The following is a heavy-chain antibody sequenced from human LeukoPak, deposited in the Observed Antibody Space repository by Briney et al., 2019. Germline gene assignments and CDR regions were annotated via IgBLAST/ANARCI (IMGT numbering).Heavy chain of an antibody. CDR1: GYTLTELS. Sequence: GASVKVSCKVSGYTLTELSIHWVRQAPGKGLEWMGGFDPEDGETIYAQKFQGRVTMTEDTSTDTAYMELSSLRSEDTAVYYCATVIPGDDAVAFDYWGQGTLVTVSS. V-gene: IGHV1-24*01. D-gene: IGHD2-15*01. CDR3: ATVIPGDDAVAFDY. CDR2: FDPEDGET. J-gene: IGHJ4*02.